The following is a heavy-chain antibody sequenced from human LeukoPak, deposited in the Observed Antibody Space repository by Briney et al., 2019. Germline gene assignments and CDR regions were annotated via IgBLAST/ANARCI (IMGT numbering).Heavy chain of an antibody. CDR1: GGSISSGGYY. CDR3: ARDQRGDGYNFYYFDY. D-gene: IGHD5-24*01. V-gene: IGHV4-31*03. Sequence: PSETLSLTCTVSGGSISSGGYYWSWIRQHPGKGLEWIGYIYYSGSTYYNLSLKSRVTISVDTSKNQFSLKLSSVTAADTAVYYCARDQRGDGYNFYYFDYWGQGTLVTVSS. J-gene: IGHJ4*02. CDR2: IYYSGST.